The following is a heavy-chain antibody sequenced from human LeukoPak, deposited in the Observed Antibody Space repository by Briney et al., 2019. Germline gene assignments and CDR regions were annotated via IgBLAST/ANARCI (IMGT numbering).Heavy chain of an antibody. V-gene: IGHV3-11*04. D-gene: IGHD3-3*01. CDR3: AGDLRFLESLYYFDY. CDR1: GFTFSDYY. J-gene: IGHJ4*02. CDR2: ISSSGSTI. Sequence: PGGSLRLSCAASGFTFSDYYMSWIRQAPGKGLEWVSYISSSGSTIYYADSVKGRFTISRDNAKNSLYLQMNSLRAEDTAVYYCAGDLRFLESLYYFDYWGQGTLVTVPS.